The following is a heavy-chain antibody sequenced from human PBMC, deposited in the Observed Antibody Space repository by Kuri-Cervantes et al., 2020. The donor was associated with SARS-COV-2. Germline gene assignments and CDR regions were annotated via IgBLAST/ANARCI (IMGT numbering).Heavy chain of an antibody. CDR2: ISTTSSTI. Sequence: GGSLRLSCAASGFNFNTYGMNWVRQAPGKGLEWLPYISTTSSTIDYADSVKGRFTISRDNAENSLYLQMNSLRDEDTAVYYCARDFLGHFDFWGQGTLVTVSS. CDR3: ARDFLGHFDF. CDR1: GFNFNTYG. D-gene: IGHD2/OR15-2a*01. V-gene: IGHV3-48*02. J-gene: IGHJ4*02.